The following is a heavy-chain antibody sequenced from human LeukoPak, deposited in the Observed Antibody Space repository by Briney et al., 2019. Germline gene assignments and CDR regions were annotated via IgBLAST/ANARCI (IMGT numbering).Heavy chain of an antibody. CDR3: AKGIPFDF. CDR2: VHHSGTT. J-gene: IGHJ4*02. V-gene: IGHV4-38-2*02. CDR1: FPVTNGFH. Sequence: PSETLSLTCNVSFPVTNGFHWAWIRQPPGKGLEFMGYVHHSGTTYYNPSLNSRATISVGASKYQFSLRLTSVTAADTAVYFCAKGIPFDFWGQGRLVTVSS. D-gene: IGHD2-2*02.